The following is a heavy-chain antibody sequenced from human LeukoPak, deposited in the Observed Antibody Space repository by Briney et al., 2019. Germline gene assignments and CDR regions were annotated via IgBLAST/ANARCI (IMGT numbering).Heavy chain of an antibody. Sequence: PSETLSLTCTVSGGSISSYYWSWIRQPPGKGLGWIGYIYYSGSTKYNPSLKSRVTMSVDTSKNQLSLKLRSVTAADTAVYYCARNTFYGFFDLWGRGTLVTVSS. CDR2: IYYSGST. V-gene: IGHV4-59*01. CDR1: GGSISSYY. D-gene: IGHD2/OR15-2a*01. J-gene: IGHJ2*01. CDR3: ARNTFYGFFDL.